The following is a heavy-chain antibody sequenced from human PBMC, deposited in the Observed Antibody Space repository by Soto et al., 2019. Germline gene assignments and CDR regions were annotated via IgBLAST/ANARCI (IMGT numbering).Heavy chain of an antibody. CDR1: GFTFSSSA. J-gene: IGHJ6*02. Sequence: PGGSLRLSCAASGFTFSSSAMSWVRQAPGKGLEWVSAISASGASTYYADSVKGRFTISRDNSKDTLYLQMNTLRAEDTALYYCAKVFQYYYYGMDVWGQGTTVTVS. CDR3: AKVFQYYYYGMDV. CDR2: ISASGAST. V-gene: IGHV3-23*01.